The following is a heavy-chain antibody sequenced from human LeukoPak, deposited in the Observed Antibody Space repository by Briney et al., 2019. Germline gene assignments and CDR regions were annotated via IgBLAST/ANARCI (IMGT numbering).Heavy chain of an antibody. CDR3: AELGITMIGGV. Sequence: PGGTLRLSCAASGFTFSSFGMSWVRQAPGKGLEWVSSISGSGGSNYYADSVKGRFTISRDNAKNSLYLQMNSLRAEDTAVYYCAELGITMIGGVWGKGTTVTISS. D-gene: IGHD3-10*02. J-gene: IGHJ6*04. V-gene: IGHV3-48*03. CDR2: ISGSGGSN. CDR1: GFTFSSFG.